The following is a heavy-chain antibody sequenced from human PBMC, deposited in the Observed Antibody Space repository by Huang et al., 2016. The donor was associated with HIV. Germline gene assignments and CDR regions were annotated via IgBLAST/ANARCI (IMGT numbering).Heavy chain of an antibody. CDR2: MNPNSGKT. CDR1: GYIFSNYD. D-gene: IGHD6-19*01. CDR3: ARLTSGWYQDY. V-gene: IGHV1-8*01. J-gene: IGHJ4*02. Sequence: QVQLVQSGPEVKKPGASVKVSCQTSGYIFSNYDIKWVRQAPGQGRQGMGWMNPNSGKTAYGQNFQGRVTLTRSTSTGAAYMVLNSLTSQDTAVYYCARLTSGWYQDYWGQGTLVTVSS.